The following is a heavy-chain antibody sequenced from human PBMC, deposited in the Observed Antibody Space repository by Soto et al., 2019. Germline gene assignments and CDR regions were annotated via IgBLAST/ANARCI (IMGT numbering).Heavy chain of an antibody. CDR3: ARTNYNYIWGSYPSRNFYYMDV. V-gene: IGHV4-59*11. CDR2: IFYSGST. CDR1: GDSISNHY. J-gene: IGHJ6*03. Sequence: PSESMSLSSTVCGDSISNHYGSWIRQPPGKGLEWIGYIFYSGSTNYSPSLKSRVTISVDTSKIQFSLKLSSVTAADTAVYYCARTNYNYIWGSYPSRNFYYMDVWGKGTTVTVSS. D-gene: IGHD3-16*02.